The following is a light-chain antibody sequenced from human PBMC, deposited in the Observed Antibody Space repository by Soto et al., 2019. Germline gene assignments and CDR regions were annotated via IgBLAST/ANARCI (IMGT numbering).Light chain of an antibody. CDR2: GAS. J-gene: IGKJ1*01. V-gene: IGKV3-20*01. Sequence: EIVMTQSPGTLSLSPGERATLSCRAIQSVSSSYLAWYQQKPGQAPRLLIYGASNRATGIPDRFSGSGSGTDFTLTISRLEPEDFAVYYCQQYGSSPPWTFGPGTKVDIK. CDR1: QSVSSSY. CDR3: QQYGSSPPWT.